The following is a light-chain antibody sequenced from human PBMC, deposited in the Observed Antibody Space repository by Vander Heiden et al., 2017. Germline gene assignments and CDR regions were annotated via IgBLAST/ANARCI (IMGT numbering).Light chain of an antibody. CDR2: DAS. CDR3: QQRSNWPPL. J-gene: IGKJ5*01. V-gene: IGKV3-11*01. CDR1: QSVGSY. Sequence: ELVLTQSPATLSLSPGERATLSCRASQSVGSYLAWYQQRPGQAPRLLIYDASNRAAGIPARFSGSGSGTDFTLTISNLEPEDFAVYYCQQRSNWPPLFGQGTRLEIK.